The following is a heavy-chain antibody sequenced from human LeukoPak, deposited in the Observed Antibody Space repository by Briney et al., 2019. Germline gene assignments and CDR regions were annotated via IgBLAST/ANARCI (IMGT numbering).Heavy chain of an antibody. CDR1: GFTFDDYA. CDR3: AKGKGITGTLGY. Sequence: GGSLRLSCAASGFTFDDYAMHWARQAPGKGLGWVSGISWNSGSIGYADSVKGRFTISRDNAKNSLYLQMNSLRAEDTALYYCAKGKGITGTLGYWGQGTLVTVSS. CDR2: ISWNSGSI. D-gene: IGHD1-20*01. V-gene: IGHV3-9*01. J-gene: IGHJ4*02.